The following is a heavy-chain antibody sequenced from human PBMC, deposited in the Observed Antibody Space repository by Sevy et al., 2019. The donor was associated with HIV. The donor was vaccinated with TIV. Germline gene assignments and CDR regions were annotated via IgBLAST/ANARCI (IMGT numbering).Heavy chain of an antibody. CDR3: VRLVTAVVYYFDY. CDR2: FYLGGST. J-gene: IGHJ4*02. V-gene: IGHV4-38-2*02. Sequence: SETLSLTCTVSGYSISSGYYWGWIRQSPGKGLEWIGSFYLGGSTYYNPSLKSRVTISPDSSKNQFSLKLNSVTASDTAVYFCVRLVTAVVYYFDYWGQGTLVTVSS. D-gene: IGHD5-18*01. CDR1: GYSISSGYY.